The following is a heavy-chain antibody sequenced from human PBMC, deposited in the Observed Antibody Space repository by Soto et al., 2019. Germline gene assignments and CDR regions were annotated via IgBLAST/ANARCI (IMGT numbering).Heavy chain of an antibody. CDR2: IKQDGSEK. D-gene: IGHD5-18*01. J-gene: IGHJ4*02. CDR3: ARLNSLAFDY. V-gene: IGHV3-7*01. CDR1: GFTFSSYW. Sequence: EVQLVESGGGLVQPGGSLRLSCAVSGFTFSSYWMSWVRQAPGKGLEWVANIKQDGSEKYYVDSVKGRFTISRDNAKNSLYLQMNSLRAEDTAVYYCARLNSLAFDYWGQGTLVTVSS.